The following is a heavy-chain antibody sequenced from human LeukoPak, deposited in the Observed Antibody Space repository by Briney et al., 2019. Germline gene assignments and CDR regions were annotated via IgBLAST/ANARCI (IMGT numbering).Heavy chain of an antibody. CDR2: LNGDGRST. Sequence: GGSLRLSCAASGFTFSSSWMHWVRQAPGKGLVWVSRLNGDGRSTSYADSVKGRFTISRDNAKNTLYLQMNSLRAEDTAVYYCAREAETWGQGTLVTVSS. CDR1: GFTFSSSW. CDR3: AREAET. J-gene: IGHJ4*02. D-gene: IGHD6-25*01. V-gene: IGHV3-74*01.